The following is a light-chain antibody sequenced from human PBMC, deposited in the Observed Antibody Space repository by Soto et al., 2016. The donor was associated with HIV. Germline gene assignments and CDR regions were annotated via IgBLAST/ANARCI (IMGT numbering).Light chain of an antibody. V-gene: IGKV1-5*03. CDR3: LQHNRYPLT. CDR1: QSVSVW. J-gene: IGKJ4*01. CDR2: KTS. Sequence: DIQMTQFPSTLSASIGDRVTITCRASQSVSVWLAWYQQKPGKAPNLLIFKTSTLEIGVPSRFSGSGSGTEFTLTISSLQPEDFATYYCLQHNRYPLTFGGGTKVEIK.